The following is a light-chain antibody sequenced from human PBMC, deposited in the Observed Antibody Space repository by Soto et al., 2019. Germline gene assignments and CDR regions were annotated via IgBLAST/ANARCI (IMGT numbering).Light chain of an antibody. CDR1: QSVYNN. Sequence: EIVLTQSPATLSLSPGERATLSCRASQSVYNNLAWYQQKPGQAPRLLIYAASTRATGFPARFSGSGFGTEFTLTISSLQSEDFAVYYCQQYTAWPLTFGGGTKVEIK. J-gene: IGKJ4*01. CDR3: QQYTAWPLT. CDR2: AAS. V-gene: IGKV3-15*01.